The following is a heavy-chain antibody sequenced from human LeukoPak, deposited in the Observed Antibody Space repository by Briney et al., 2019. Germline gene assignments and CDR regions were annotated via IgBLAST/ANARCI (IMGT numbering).Heavy chain of an antibody. CDR1: GFTVSSNY. V-gene: IGHV3-66*01. J-gene: IGHJ4*02. D-gene: IGHD3-22*01. CDR3: ARDSRYYDSSGLYDY. Sequence: PGGSLRLSCAASGFTVSSNYMSWVRQAPGKGLEWVSVIYSGGSTYYADSVKGIFTISRDNSKNTLYLQMNSLRAEDTAVYYCARDSRYYDSSGLYDYWGQGTLVTVSS. CDR2: IYSGGST.